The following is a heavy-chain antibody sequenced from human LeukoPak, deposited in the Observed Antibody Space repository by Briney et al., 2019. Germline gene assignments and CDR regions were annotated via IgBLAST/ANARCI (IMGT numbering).Heavy chain of an antibody. CDR1: GGTFSSYA. CDR3: ARDSSSGLRREHYGMDV. CDR2: IIPIFGTA. V-gene: IGHV1-69*13. J-gene: IGHJ6*02. D-gene: IGHD6-19*01. Sequence: ASVKVSCKASGGTFSSYAISWVRQAPGQGLEWMGGIIPIFGTANYAQKFQGRVTITADESTSTAYMELSSLRSEDTAVYYCARDSSSGLRREHYGMDVWGQGTTVTVSS.